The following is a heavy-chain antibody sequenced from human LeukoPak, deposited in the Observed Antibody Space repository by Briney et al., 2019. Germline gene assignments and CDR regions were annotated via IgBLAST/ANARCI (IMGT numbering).Heavy chain of an antibody. CDR3: AREFDFWSGYRGDPYWPGMDA. J-gene: IGHJ6*01. Sequence: GRSLRLSCAPSAFTLTSYAMHCDRQAQGDGLEWEAAIPYVVRKKNYTDSVKGRFTISRDTSKNTPYRQMHSLRGEDTAVYYCAREFDFWSGYRGDPYWPGMDAWGQGSTVSVSS. D-gene: IGHD3-3*01. CDR1: AFTLTSYA. V-gene: IGHV3-30-3*01. CDR2: IPYVVRKK.